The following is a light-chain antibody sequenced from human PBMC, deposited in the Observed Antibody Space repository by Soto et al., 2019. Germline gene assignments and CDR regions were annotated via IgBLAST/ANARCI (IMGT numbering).Light chain of an antibody. CDR2: GAS. J-gene: IGKJ2*01. Sequence: EIVLTQSPGTLSLSPGERATLSCRASQSVRSSYLARYHQKPGQPPRLLIFGASNRATGIPDRFSGSESGTDFTLTISGLEPEDFAVYYCQQYESSPYTFGQGTRLEIK. V-gene: IGKV3-20*01. CDR1: QSVRSSY. CDR3: QQYESSPYT.